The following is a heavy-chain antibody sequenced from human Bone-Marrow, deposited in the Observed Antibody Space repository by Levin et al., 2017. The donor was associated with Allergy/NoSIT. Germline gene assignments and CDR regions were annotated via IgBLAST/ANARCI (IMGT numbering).Heavy chain of an antibody. CDR1: GFTFSGSA. Sequence: TGGSLRLSCATSGFTFSGSAMHWVRQTSGKGLEWLGRIRTKANNYATRYAASVKGRFTISRDDSETTTYLEMNDLKTEDTAVYFCCRSSTDWYFYHMDVWGKGTTVTVSS. J-gene: IGHJ6*03. CDR3: CRSSTDWYFYHMDV. CDR2: IRTKANNYAT. D-gene: IGHD2-2*01. V-gene: IGHV3-73*01.